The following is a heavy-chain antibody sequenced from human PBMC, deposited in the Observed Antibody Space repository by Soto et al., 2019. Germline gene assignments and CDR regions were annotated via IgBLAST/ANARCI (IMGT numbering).Heavy chain of an antibody. V-gene: IGHV3-23*01. CDR3: AKNSAVTTLSTAVYFDY. CDR1: GFTFSNYA. D-gene: IGHD4-17*01. CDR2: ITNSGGST. Sequence: GGSLRLSCAASGFTFSNYAMSWVRLAPGKGLEWVSSITNSGGSTYDADSVKGRFTIFRDNSKNTVYLQMNSLRAEDTAVYYCAKNSAVTTLSTAVYFDYWGQGALVTVSS. J-gene: IGHJ4*02.